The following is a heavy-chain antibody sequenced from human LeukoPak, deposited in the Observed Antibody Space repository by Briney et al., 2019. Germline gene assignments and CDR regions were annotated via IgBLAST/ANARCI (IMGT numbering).Heavy chain of an antibody. J-gene: IGHJ3*02. CDR3: AREITPTVTTDAFDI. V-gene: IGHV3-74*01. D-gene: IGHD4-17*01. Sequence: GGSLRPSCAASGWMHWVRQAPGKGLVWVSGINHDGSSTYYADSVKGRFTISRDNAKNSLYLQMNSLRAEDTAVYYCAREITPTVTTDAFDIWGQGTMVTVSS. CDR1: GW. CDR2: INHDGSST.